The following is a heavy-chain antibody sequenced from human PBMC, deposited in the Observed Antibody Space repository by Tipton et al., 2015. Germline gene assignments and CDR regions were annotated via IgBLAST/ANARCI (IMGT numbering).Heavy chain of an antibody. Sequence: SGAEVKKPGSSVKVSCKASGGTFNSYGISWVRQAPGQGLEWMGGIIPILGTSSYAQKFQGRVTITADESTSTAYMELSSLRSEDTAVYYCARGLGGSSPVWGQGTLVTVSS. V-gene: IGHV1-69*01. CDR2: IIPILGTS. CDR1: GGTFNSYG. CDR3: ARGLGGSSPV. D-gene: IGHD6-13*01. J-gene: IGHJ4*02.